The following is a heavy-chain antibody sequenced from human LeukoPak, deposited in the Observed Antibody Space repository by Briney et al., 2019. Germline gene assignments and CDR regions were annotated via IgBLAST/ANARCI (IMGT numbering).Heavy chain of an antibody. CDR3: ASSASNFDY. CDR2: INHSGST. D-gene: IGHD6-6*01. J-gene: IGHJ4*02. Sequence: SGTLSLTCAVYGGSFSGYYWSWIRQPPGKGLEWIGEINHSGSTNYNPSLKSRVTISVDTSKNQFSLKLSSVAAADTAVYYCASSASNFDYWGQGTLVTVSS. CDR1: GGSFSGYY. V-gene: IGHV4-34*01.